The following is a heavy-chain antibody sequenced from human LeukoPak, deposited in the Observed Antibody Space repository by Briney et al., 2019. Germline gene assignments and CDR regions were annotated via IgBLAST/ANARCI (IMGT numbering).Heavy chain of an antibody. CDR1: GGIFNNKN. D-gene: IGHD6-19*01. Sequence: GASVTVSFTASGGIFNNKNINWVRQAPGQGGEWMGGIIPIGGLTSYTQKFQGRVTITADKAKSTDYMELSSLRSEDTAVYYCAKRLEVAGTGGGHYYYGMDVWGQGATVTVSS. V-gene: IGHV1-69*10. CDR2: IIPIGGLT. J-gene: IGHJ6*02. CDR3: AKRLEVAGTGGGHYYYGMDV.